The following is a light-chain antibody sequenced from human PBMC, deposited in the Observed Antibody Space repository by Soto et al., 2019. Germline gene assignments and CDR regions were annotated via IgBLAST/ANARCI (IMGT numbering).Light chain of an antibody. CDR1: SSDVGGYNY. CDR2: EVS. V-gene: IGLV2-14*01. J-gene: IGLJ1*01. Sequence: QSALTQPASVSGSPGQSITISCTGTSSDVGGYNYVSWYQQHPGKAPKLMIYEVSNRPSGGSNRFSGSKSGNTASLTISRLQAEDEADYYCSSYTSSSTPYVFGTVTKVTVL. CDR3: SSYTSSSTPYV.